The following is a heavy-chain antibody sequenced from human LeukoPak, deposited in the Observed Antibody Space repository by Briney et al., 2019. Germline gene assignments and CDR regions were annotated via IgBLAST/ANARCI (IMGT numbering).Heavy chain of an antibody. CDR3: ARISIAVVPAYFDY. D-gene: IGHD2-2*01. CDR2: FYYSGNT. Sequence: PSETLSLTCTVSGGSISSSSYQWGWICQPPGKGLEWIGSFYYSGNTYYSPSLKSRVTVSVDTSKNLFSLNLTSVTAADTAVYYCARISIAVVPAYFDYWGQGTLVTVSS. J-gene: IGHJ4*02. CDR1: GGSISSSSYQ. V-gene: IGHV4-39*01.